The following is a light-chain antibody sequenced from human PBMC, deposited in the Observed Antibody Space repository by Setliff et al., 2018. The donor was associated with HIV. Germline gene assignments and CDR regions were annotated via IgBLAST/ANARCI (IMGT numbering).Light chain of an antibody. CDR2: ETS. CDR1: QSISNY. Sequence: DIQMTQSPSSLSASVGDRVTITCRASQSISNYLNWYQQKPGKAPKLLIFETSNLQSGVPSRFSGSESGTDFTLTINTLQPEDFATYYCQQSYITPRTFGQGTKVDIK. J-gene: IGKJ1*01. V-gene: IGKV1-39*01. CDR3: QQSYITPRT.